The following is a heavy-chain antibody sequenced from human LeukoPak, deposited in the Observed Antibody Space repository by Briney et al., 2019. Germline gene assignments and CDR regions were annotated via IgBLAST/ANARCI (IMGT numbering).Heavy chain of an antibody. CDR1: GYTFTGYY. J-gene: IGHJ4*02. V-gene: IGHV1-2*02. D-gene: IGHD3-9*01. Sequence: GASVKVSCKASGYTFTGYYMHWVRQAPGQGLEWMGWINPNSGGTNYAQKFQGRVTMTRDTSISTAYMELSRPRSDDTAVYYCARDYDILTGYYNVEFGILGDWGQGTLVTVSP. CDR3: ARDYDILTGYYNVEFGILGD. CDR2: INPNSGGT.